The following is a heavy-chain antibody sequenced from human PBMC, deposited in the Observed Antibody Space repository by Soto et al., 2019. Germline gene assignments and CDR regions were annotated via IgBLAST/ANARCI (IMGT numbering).Heavy chain of an antibody. J-gene: IGHJ4*02. CDR1: GGSVSSGSYY. Sequence: PSETLSLTCTVSGGSVSSGSYYWGWIRQPPGKGLEWIGYIYYSGSTNYNPSLKSRVTISVDTSKNQFSLKLSSVTAADTAVYYCARDNYYYDSSGSYFDYWGQGTLVTVSS. CDR2: IYYSGST. V-gene: IGHV4-61*01. CDR3: ARDNYYYDSSGSYFDY. D-gene: IGHD3-22*01.